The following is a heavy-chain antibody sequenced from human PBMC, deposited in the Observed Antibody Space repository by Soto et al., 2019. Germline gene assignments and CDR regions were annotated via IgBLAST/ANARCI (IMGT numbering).Heavy chain of an antibody. J-gene: IGHJ3*02. CDR1: GFTFSRHW. D-gene: IGHD3-10*01. CDR3: VRDMRPVPWYGGISSAFDM. CDR2: TKTDGTT. Sequence: LSCAASGFTFSRHWIHWVRQAPGQGLVWVSRTKTDGTTSFADSVRGRFTISRDNAENTLYLQMNSLRAEDTAVYYCVRDMRPVPWYGGISSAFDMWGQGTMVT. V-gene: IGHV3-74*01.